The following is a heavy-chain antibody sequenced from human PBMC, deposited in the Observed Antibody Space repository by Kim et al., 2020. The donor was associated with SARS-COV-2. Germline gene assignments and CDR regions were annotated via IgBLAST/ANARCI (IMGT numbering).Heavy chain of an antibody. V-gene: IGHV4-59*13. D-gene: IGHD3-3*01. CDR1: GGSISSYY. Sequence: SETLSLTCTVSGGSISSYYWSWIRQPPGKGLEWIGYIYYSGSTNYNPSLKSRVTISVDTSKNQFSLKLSSVTAADTAVYYCARGVLRFLEWLPEGASDAFDIWGQGTMVTVSS. CDR2: IYYSGST. CDR3: ARGVLRFLEWLPEGASDAFDI. J-gene: IGHJ3*02.